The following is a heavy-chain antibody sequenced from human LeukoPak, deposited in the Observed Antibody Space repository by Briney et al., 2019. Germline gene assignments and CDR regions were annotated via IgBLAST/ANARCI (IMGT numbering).Heavy chain of an antibody. J-gene: IGHJ4*02. Sequence: GGSLRLSCAASGFTFSDYYMTWVRQAPGKGLEWLSHITNRGDTVFYADSVKGRFTVSRDNAKRSLYLQIESLRDDDTAVYYCARDPCHGALDYWGQGALVTVSS. D-gene: IGHD2-2*01. CDR3: ARDPCHGALDY. V-gene: IGHV3-11*01. CDR1: GFTFSDYY. CDR2: ITNRGDTV.